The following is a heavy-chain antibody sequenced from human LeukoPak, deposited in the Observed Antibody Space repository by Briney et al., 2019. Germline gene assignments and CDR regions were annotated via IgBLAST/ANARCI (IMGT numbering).Heavy chain of an antibody. CDR2: INSDGSTT. J-gene: IGHJ4*02. CDR3: ARAGNYYFEY. D-gene: IGHD3-10*01. Sequence: GGSLRLSCAASGFTFRTYWMHWVRQTPGQGLVWVSRINSDGSTTNYADSVKGRFTVSRDNAQNTLYLQMSSLRAEDTAVYYCARAGNYYFEYCGQGALVTVSS. CDR1: GFTFRTYW. V-gene: IGHV3-74*01.